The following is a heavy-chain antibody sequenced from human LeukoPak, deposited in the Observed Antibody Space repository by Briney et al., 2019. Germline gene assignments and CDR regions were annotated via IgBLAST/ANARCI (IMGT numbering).Heavy chain of an antibody. CDR3: TTVLHYYGSGSYYSLDY. CDR2: IYSGGST. V-gene: IGHV3-53*01. Sequence: GGSLRLSCAASGFTVSSNYMSWVRQAPGKGLEWVSVIYSGGSTYYADSVKGRFTISRDNSKNTLYLQMNSLKTEDTAVYYCTTVLHYYGSGSYYSLDYWGQGTLVTVSS. CDR1: GFTVSSNY. J-gene: IGHJ4*02. D-gene: IGHD3-10*01.